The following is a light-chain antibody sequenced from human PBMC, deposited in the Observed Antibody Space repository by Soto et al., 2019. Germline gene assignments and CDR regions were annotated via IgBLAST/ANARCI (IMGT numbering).Light chain of an antibody. V-gene: IGKV3-20*01. CDR3: QQYNNWPLT. CDR1: QSVSSSY. CDR2: GAS. J-gene: IGKJ5*01. Sequence: EIVLALSPGTLSLSTGERATLSCRASQSVSSSYLAWYQQKPGQAPRLLIYGASSRATGIPDRFSGSGSGTEFTLTISSLQSEDFAVYYCQQYNNWPLTSGQGGRLEI.